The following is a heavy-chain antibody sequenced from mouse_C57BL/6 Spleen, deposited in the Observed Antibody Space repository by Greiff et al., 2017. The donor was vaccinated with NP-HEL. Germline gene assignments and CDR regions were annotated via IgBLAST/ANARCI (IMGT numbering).Heavy chain of an antibody. CDR1: GYAFSSYW. J-gene: IGHJ1*03. CDR3: ARSTVVATTEGFDV. D-gene: IGHD1-1*01. CDR2: IYPGDGDT. Sequence: VKLMESGAELVKPGASVKISCKASGYAFSSYWMNWVKQRPGKGLEWIGQIYPGDGDTNYNGKFKGKATLTADKSSSTAYMQLSSLTSEDSAVYFCARSTVVATTEGFDVWGTGTTVTVSS. V-gene: IGHV1-80*01.